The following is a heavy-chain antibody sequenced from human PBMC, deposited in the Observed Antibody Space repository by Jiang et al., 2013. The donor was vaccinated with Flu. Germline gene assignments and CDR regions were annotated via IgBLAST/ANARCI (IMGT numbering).Heavy chain of an antibody. V-gene: IGHV4-39*01. CDR2: IYYNGRT. D-gene: IGHD3-16*01. CDR3: ARHWEVPYYFDY. J-gene: IGHJ4*02. Sequence: PTGGGLEWIASIYYNGRTHYNPSLKSRAVDTSQNWFSLRLTSVTATDTAIYYCARHWEVPYYFDYWGLGTLVTVSS.